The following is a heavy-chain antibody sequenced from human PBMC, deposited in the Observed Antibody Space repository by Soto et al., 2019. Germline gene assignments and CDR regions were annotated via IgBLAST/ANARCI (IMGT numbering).Heavy chain of an antibody. J-gene: IGHJ4*02. Sequence: SLRLSCAASGFTFSPYEMNWVRQAPGKGLEWISYISSSATTIHYADSVKGRFTISRDNAKKSLYLQMNSLRAEDTAVYYCVREAPCSNGVRNFDYWGQGTLVTVSS. CDR3: VREAPCSNGVRNFDY. CDR2: ISSSATTI. CDR1: GFTFSPYE. D-gene: IGHD2-8*01. V-gene: IGHV3-48*03.